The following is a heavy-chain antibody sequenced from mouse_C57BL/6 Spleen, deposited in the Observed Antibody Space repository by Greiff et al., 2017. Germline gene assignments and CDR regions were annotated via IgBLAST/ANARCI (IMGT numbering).Heavy chain of an antibody. CDR3: AREGLTGTGAWFAY. CDR2: IHPNSGST. Sequence: VQLQQPGAELVKPGASVKLSCKASGYTFTSYWMHWVKQRPGQGLEWIGMIHPNSGSTNYNEKFKSKATLTVDKSSSTAYMQLSSLTSEDSAVYYCAREGLTGTGAWFAYWGQGTLVTVSA. V-gene: IGHV1-64*01. J-gene: IGHJ3*01. D-gene: IGHD4-1*01. CDR1: GYTFTSYW.